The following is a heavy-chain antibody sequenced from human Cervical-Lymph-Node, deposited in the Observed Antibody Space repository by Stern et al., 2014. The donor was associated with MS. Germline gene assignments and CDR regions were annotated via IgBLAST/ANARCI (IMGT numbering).Heavy chain of an antibody. CDR2: ISSSGSTI. Sequence: VQLVESGGGLVKPGGSLRLSCAASGFTFSDYYMSWIRQAPGKGLEWVSYISSSGSTIYYADSVKGRFPISRDNAKNSLYLQMNSLRAEDTAVYYCARELLSWIQLWSHAFDIWGQGTMVTVSS. D-gene: IGHD5-18*01. J-gene: IGHJ3*02. V-gene: IGHV3-11*01. CDR3: ARELLSWIQLWSHAFDI. CDR1: GFTFSDYY.